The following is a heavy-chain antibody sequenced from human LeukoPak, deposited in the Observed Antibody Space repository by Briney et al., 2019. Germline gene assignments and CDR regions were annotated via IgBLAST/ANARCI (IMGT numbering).Heavy chain of an antibody. CDR1: GFTFSSYA. D-gene: IGHD6-19*01. CDR3: ARVYSSGWYRGLDY. J-gene: IGHJ4*02. V-gene: IGHV3-23*01. Sequence: GGSLRLSCAASGFTFSSYAMSWVRQAPGKGLEWVSAISGSGGSTYYADSVKGRFTISRDNSKNTLYLQMNSLRAEDTAVYYCARVYSSGWYRGLDYWGQGTLVTVSS. CDR2: ISGSGGST.